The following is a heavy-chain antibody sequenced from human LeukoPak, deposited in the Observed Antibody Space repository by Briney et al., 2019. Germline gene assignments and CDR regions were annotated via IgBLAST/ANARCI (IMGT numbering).Heavy chain of an antibody. Sequence: SETLSLTCAVYGGSFSGYYWSWIRQPPGKGLEWIGEINHSGSTNYNPSLKSRVTISVDTSKNQFSLKLSSVTAADTAVYYCARGRRSLPGGTLIYNNWFDPWGQGTLVTVSS. CDR2: INHSGST. CDR3: ARGRRSLPGGTLIYNNWFDP. CDR1: GGSFSGYY. J-gene: IGHJ5*02. V-gene: IGHV4-34*01. D-gene: IGHD3-16*01.